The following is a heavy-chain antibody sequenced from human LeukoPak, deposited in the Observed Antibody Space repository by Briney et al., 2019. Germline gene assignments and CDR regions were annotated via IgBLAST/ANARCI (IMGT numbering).Heavy chain of an antibody. CDR3: AKDDRIQLWFFDY. J-gene: IGHJ4*02. Sequence: GGSLRLSCAASGFTFSSYAMSWVRQAPGKGLEWVSGISGSGGSTYYADSVKGRVTISRDNSKNTLYLQMNSLRAEDTAVYYCAKDDRIQLWFFDYWGQGTLVTVSS. CDR1: GFTFSSYA. CDR2: ISGSGGST. D-gene: IGHD5-18*01. V-gene: IGHV3-23*01.